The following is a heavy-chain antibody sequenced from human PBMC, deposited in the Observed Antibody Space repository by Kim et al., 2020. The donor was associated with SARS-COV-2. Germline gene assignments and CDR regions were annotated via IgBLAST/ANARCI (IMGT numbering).Heavy chain of an antibody. J-gene: IGHJ6*04. D-gene: IGHD6-19*01. CDR3: AGGQYIAVAGTYYYYGMDV. CDR1: GFTVSSNY. Sequence: GGSLRLSCAASGFTVSSNYMSWVRQAPGKGLEWVSVIYSGGSTYYADSVKGRFTISRDNSKNTLYLQMNSLRAEDTAVYYCAGGQYIAVAGTYYYYGMDVWGEGTTVTVSS. CDR2: IYSGGST. V-gene: IGHV3-53*01.